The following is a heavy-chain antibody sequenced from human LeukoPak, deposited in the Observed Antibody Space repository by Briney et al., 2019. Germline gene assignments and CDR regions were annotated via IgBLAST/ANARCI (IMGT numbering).Heavy chain of an antibody. J-gene: IGHJ6*02. CDR1: GYTFTSYA. CDR2: INAGNGNT. D-gene: IGHD2-21*02. Sequence: ASVKVSCKASGYTFTSYAMHWVRQAPGQRLEWMGWINAGNGNTKYSQKFQGRVTITRDTSASTAYMEQSSLRSEDTAVYYCARDGKDVVTTYYYGMDVWGQGTTVTVSS. V-gene: IGHV1-3*01. CDR3: ARDGKDVVTTYYYGMDV.